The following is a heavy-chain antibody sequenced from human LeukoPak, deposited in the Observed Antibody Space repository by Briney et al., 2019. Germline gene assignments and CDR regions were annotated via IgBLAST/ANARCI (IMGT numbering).Heavy chain of an antibody. CDR1: GYAFTSYY. CDR2: INPSGGST. D-gene: IGHD2-15*01. J-gene: IGHJ4*02. V-gene: IGHV1-46*01. Sequence: ASVKVSCKASGYAFTSYYMHWVRQAPGQGLEWMGIINPSGGSTSYAQKFQGRVTMTRDTSTSTVYMELSSLRSEDTAVYYCARLDCSGGSCYSGTDYWGQGTLSPSPQ. CDR3: ARLDCSGGSCYSGTDY.